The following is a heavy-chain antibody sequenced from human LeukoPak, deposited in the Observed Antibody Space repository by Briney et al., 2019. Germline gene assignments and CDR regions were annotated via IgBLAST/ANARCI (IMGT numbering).Heavy chain of an antibody. CDR1: GFPFSAYA. V-gene: IGHV3-23*01. D-gene: IGHD5-18*01. Sequence: GGSLRPSCAASGFPFSAYAMTWVRQAPGKGPEWVSSISPQGTTYYADSVTGRFTVSRDNSRNTLFLQMGSLTADDMAVYYCAKPRVDSGTGSSYGHGLDFWGQGTLVTVSS. J-gene: IGHJ4*02. CDR2: ISPQGTT. CDR3: AKPRVDSGTGSSYGHGLDF.